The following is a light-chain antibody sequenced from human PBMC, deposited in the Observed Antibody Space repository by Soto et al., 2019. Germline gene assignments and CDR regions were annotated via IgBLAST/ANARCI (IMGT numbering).Light chain of an antibody. Sequence: HSALTQPASVSGSPGQSITISCTGTSSDVGGYNYVSWYQQHPGKAPNLIIFDVSNRPSGVSNRFSGSKSGNSASLTISGLQAEDEAEYYGSSYTGSNTPVVFCGGTKATVL. CDR2: DVS. CDR3: SSYTGSNTPVV. CDR1: SSDVGGYNY. J-gene: IGLJ2*01. V-gene: IGLV2-14*01.